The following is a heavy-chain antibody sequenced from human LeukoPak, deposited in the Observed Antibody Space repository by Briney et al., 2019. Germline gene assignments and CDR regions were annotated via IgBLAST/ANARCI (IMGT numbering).Heavy chain of an antibody. CDR1: GFTFSTYS. CDR3: ARVRGGEIDY. D-gene: IGHD3-16*01. CDR2: ISTSSSYI. V-gene: IGHV3-21*01. J-gene: IGHJ4*02. Sequence: GGSLRLSCAASGFTFSTYSMNWVRQAPRPRLEWVSSISTSSSYIYYADSVKGRFTISRDYAKSSLYLQMNSLRAEDTAVYYCARVRGGEIDYWGQGTLVTVSS.